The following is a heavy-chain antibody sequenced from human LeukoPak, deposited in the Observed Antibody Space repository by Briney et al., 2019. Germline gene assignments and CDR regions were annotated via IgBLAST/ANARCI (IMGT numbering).Heavy chain of an antibody. V-gene: IGHV3-74*01. CDR3: ATKQWLAPPPDS. D-gene: IGHD6-19*01. CDR1: GFTFSSNW. CDR2: INSDGSRT. Sequence: GGSLRLSCAASGFTFSSNWMHWVRQAPGKGLVWVSRINSDGSRTSYADSMKGRFTISRDNAKNTLYLQMNSLRAEDTAVYYCATKQWLAPPPDSWGQGTPVTVSS. J-gene: IGHJ4*02.